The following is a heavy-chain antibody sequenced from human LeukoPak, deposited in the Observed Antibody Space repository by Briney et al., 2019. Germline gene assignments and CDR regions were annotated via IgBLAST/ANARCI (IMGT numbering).Heavy chain of an antibody. Sequence: GGSLRLSCVASGFTFSASYITWVRQPPGKGLEWLSYISENSGDTNYADSVKGRFTVSRDNAKNSLYLQMNSLRVEDTAVYYCARDPRTVRIWGQGTLVTVSS. J-gene: IGHJ4*02. D-gene: IGHD1-1*01. V-gene: IGHV3-11*06. CDR1: GFTFSASY. CDR2: ISENSGDT. CDR3: ARDPRTVRI.